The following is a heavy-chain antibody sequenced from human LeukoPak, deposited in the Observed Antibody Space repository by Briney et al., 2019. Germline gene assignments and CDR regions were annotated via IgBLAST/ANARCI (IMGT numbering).Heavy chain of an antibody. CDR1: GFMFNTYD. J-gene: IGHJ4*02. CDR3: ARGIGLDFDY. D-gene: IGHD2-15*01. Sequence: PGGSLRLSCVASGFMFNTYDMTWVRQAPGKGLEWVSGISGRGASTYYADSVKGRFTVSRDNSKNTLYLQMNNLRAEDTAVYYCARGIGLDFDYWGQGTLVTVSS. V-gene: IGHV3-23*01. CDR2: ISGRGAST.